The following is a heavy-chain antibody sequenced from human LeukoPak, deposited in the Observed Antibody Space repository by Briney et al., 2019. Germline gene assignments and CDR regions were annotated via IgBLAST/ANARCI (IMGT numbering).Heavy chain of an antibody. D-gene: IGHD5-12*01. CDR2: IFPIFDTT. Sequence: EASVKVSCKASGGTFSSYAISWVRQAPGQGLEWMGGIFPIFDTTHYAQKFQGRVTITADESTNTAYMELTSLTSEDTAVYFCARDGRLPLGGRGNYFDNWGQGILVIVSS. CDR1: GGTFSSYA. CDR3: ARDGRLPLGGRGNYFDN. V-gene: IGHV1-69*13. J-gene: IGHJ4*02.